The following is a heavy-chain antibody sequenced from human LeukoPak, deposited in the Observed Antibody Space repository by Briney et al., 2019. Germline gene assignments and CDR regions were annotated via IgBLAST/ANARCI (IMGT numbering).Heavy chain of an antibody. CDR2: IKEDGSEK. CDR3: AKDRRYSSSQNPLFGY. CDR1: GFTFSTYW. V-gene: IGHV3-7*01. J-gene: IGHJ4*02. Sequence: YPGGSLRLSCAASGFTFSTYWMSWVRQAPGKGLEWVANIKEDGSEKYYVDSVMGRFTISRDNAKNSLYLQMNNLRAEDTAVYYCAKDRRYSSSQNPLFGYWGQGTLVTVSS. D-gene: IGHD6-13*01.